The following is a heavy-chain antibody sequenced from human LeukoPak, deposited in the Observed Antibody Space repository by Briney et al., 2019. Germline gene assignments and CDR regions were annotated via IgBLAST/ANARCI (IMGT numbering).Heavy chain of an antibody. J-gene: IGHJ4*02. CDR3: AGEFGEYYFGY. Sequence: GGSLRLSCAASGFTFSRHAMTWVRRAPGKGLEWVSSLNGGRGDITHYADSVKGRFTISRDNSKDTLYLQMNSLRAEDTAVYYCAGEFGEYYFGYWGQGTLVTVSS. CDR1: GFTFSRHA. V-gene: IGHV3-23*01. CDR2: LNGGRGDIT. D-gene: IGHD3-10*01.